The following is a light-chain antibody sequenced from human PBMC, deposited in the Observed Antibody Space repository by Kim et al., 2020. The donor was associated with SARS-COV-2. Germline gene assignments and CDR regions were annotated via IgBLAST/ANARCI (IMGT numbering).Light chain of an antibody. V-gene: IGLV1-44*01. Sequence: QSVLTQPPSASGSPGQTVTLSCSGSSSNIGSNTVTWYRQLPRTAPKLVIHSNNRRSSGVCDRFSGSKSGNSASLAISGLQSDDEADYYCATTDDSLNGVVFGGGTQLTVL. CDR2: SNN. CDR1: SSNIGSNT. J-gene: IGLJ3*02. CDR3: ATTDDSLNGVV.